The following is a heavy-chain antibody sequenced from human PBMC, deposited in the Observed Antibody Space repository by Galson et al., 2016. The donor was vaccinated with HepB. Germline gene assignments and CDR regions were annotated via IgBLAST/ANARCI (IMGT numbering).Heavy chain of an antibody. D-gene: IGHD1-14*01. CDR1: GFTFSDYY. J-gene: IGHJ4*02. V-gene: IGHV3-11*06. CDR3: ARVMSPPTTTGTGLDF. Sequence: SLRLSCAASGFTFSDYYMSWIRQAPGMGLEWFLYISPSSHYRIYADSVKGRFTISRDNAKNSLYLQMNSLRDEDTAVYYCARVMSPPTTTGTGLDFWGQGILVSVSS. CDR2: ISPSSHYR.